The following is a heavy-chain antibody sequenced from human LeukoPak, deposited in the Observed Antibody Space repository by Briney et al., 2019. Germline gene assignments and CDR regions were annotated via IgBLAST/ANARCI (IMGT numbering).Heavy chain of an antibody. CDR1: GGSFSGYY. D-gene: IGHD2-21*01. J-gene: IGHJ4*02. V-gene: IGHV4-34*01. CDR3: ARGPYLGGGLYSMGHNRWYYFDY. CDR2: INHSGST. Sequence: SETLSLTCAVYGGSFSGYYWSWIRQPPGKGLEWIGEINHSGSTNYNPSLKSRVTISVDTSKNQFSLKLSSVTAADTAVYYCARGPYLGGGLYSMGHNRWYYFDYWGQGTLVTVSS.